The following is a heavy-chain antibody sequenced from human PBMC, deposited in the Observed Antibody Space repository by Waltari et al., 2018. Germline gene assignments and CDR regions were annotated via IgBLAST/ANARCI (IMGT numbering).Heavy chain of an antibody. Sequence: QVQLQESGPGLVKPSETLSLTCAVSGGSISGGYDWSWIRQPPGKGLEWIGYIYCSSGSTNYNPSLKNRVTISKDTSKNQFSLKLSSVTAADTAVYYCARDVAAALGYWGQGVLVTVSS. J-gene: IGHJ4*02. CDR2: IYCSSGST. D-gene: IGHD6-13*01. V-gene: IGHV4-61*08. CDR3: ARDVAAALGY. CDR1: GGSISGGYD.